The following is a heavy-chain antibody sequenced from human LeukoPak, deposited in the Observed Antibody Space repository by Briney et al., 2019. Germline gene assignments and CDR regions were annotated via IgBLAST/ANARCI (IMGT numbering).Heavy chain of an antibody. J-gene: IGHJ4*02. CDR1: GYTFTGYY. V-gene: IGHV1-2*02. Sequence: ASVKVSCKASGYTFTGYYMHWVRQAPGQGLEWMGWINPNSGGTNYAQKFQGRVTTTRDTSISTAYMELSRLRSDDTAVYYCARDFQGYYGSRSYSLPPFDYWGQGTLVTVSS. CDR3: ARDFQGYYGSRSYSLPPFDY. CDR2: INPNSGGT. D-gene: IGHD3-10*01.